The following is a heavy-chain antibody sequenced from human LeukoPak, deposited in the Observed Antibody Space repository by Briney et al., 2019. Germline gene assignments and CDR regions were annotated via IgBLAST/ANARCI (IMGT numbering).Heavy chain of an antibody. CDR1: GGSFSGYY. CDR3: AREFQDYYDSSGYPGAFDI. D-gene: IGHD3-22*01. V-gene: IGHV4-34*01. Sequence: SETLSLTCAVYGGSFSGYYWSWIRQPPGKGLEWIGEINHSGSTNYNPSLKSRVTISVDTSKNQFSLKLSSVTAADTAVYYCAREFQDYYDSSGYPGAFDIWGQGTMVTVSS. J-gene: IGHJ3*02. CDR2: INHSGST.